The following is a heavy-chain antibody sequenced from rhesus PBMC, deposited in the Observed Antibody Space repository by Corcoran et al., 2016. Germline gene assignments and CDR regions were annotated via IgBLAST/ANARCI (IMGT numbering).Heavy chain of an antibody. J-gene: IGHJ4*01. D-gene: IGHD6-13*01. CDR3: ARDGDSSWSVFDY. CDR1: GGSISDSYR. Sequence: QVQLQESGPGVVKSSETLSLTCAVSGGSISDSYRWSWIRQHPGKGLEWIGYIYGSSTITNYNPYRKRRVTISKDTSKNQFYLKLSSVTAADTAVFYCARDGDSSWSVFDYWGQGVLVTVSS. CDR2: IYGSSTIT. V-gene: IGHV4S10*01.